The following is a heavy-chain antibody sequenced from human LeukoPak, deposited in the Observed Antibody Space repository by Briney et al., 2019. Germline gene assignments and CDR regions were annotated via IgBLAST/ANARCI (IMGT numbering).Heavy chain of an antibody. D-gene: IGHD5-24*01. CDR3: ARSIGGDGYQVWYFDL. CDR1: GYTFTSYY. CDR2: INPSGGST. V-gene: IGHV1-46*01. Sequence: GASVKVSCKASGYTFTSYYMHWVRQAPGQGLEWMGIINPSGGSTSYAQKFQGRVTMTRDTSTSTVYMELSSLRSEDTAVYYCARSIGGDGYQVWYFDLWGRGTLVTVSS. J-gene: IGHJ2*01.